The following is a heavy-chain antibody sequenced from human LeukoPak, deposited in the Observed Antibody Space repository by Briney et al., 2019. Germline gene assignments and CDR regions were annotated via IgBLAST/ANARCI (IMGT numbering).Heavy chain of an antibody. V-gene: IGHV4-38-2*02. J-gene: IGHJ4*02. CDR2: FYHGGST. CDR1: GYSISTGYY. Sequence: SETLSLTCTVSGYSISTGYYWDWIRQPPGKGLEWIGTFYHGGSTYYNPSLKSRVTISVDTSKNQFSLNLTSVTAADTAVYYCARDPDHGDDTGSWGQGTLVTVSS. D-gene: IGHD4-17*01. CDR3: ARDPDHGDDTGS.